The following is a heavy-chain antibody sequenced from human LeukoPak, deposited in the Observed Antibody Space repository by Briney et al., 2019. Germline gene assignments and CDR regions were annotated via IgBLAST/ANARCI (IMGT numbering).Heavy chain of an antibody. CDR2: INPSGGST. D-gene: IGHD3-22*01. Sequence: ASVTVSCKASGYTFTSYYMHWVRQAPGQGLEWMGIINPSGGSTSYAQKFQGRVTMTRDTSTSTVYMELSSLRSEDTAVYYCARVPRYDSSGYFFDYWGQGTLVSVSS. J-gene: IGHJ4*02. V-gene: IGHV1-46*01. CDR3: ARVPRYDSSGYFFDY. CDR1: GYTFTSYY.